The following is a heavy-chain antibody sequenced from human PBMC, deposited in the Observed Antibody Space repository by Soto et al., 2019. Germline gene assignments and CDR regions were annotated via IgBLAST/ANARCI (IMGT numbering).Heavy chain of an antibody. J-gene: IGHJ6*02. CDR1: GGSFSGYY. Sequence: SETLSLTCAVYGGSFSGYYWSWIRQPPGKGLEWIGEINHSGSTNYNPSLKSRVTISVDTSKNQFSLKLSSVTAADTAVYYCARGPGGSYFYYYYGMDVWGQGTTVTVSS. D-gene: IGHD1-26*01. V-gene: IGHV4-34*01. CDR2: INHSGST. CDR3: ARGPGGSYFYYYYGMDV.